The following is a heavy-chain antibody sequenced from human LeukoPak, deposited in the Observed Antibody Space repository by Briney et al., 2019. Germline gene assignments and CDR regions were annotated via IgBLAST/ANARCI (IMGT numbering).Heavy chain of an antibody. J-gene: IGHJ4*02. Sequence: GGSLGLSCVASGLTFSDSGMHWVRQASGKGLEWVVRIRSKANSYATAYAASVKGRFTISRDDSKNTAYLQMNSLKTEDTAVYYCTRYGDYPFDYWGQGTLVTVSS. D-gene: IGHD2-21*01. CDR3: TRYGDYPFDY. V-gene: IGHV3-73*01. CDR2: IRSKANSYAT. CDR1: GLTFSDSG.